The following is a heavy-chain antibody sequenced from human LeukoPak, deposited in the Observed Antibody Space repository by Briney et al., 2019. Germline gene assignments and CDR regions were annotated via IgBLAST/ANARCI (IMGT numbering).Heavy chain of an antibody. CDR2: IDPSDSYT. V-gene: IGHV5-10-1*01. Sequence: GDSLKISCKGSGYSFTSYWISLVRQMPGKGLEWMGRIDPSDSYTNYSPSFQGHVTISADKSISTAYLQWSSLKASDTAMYYCARHWDGYFDYWGQGTLVTVSS. CDR3: ARHWDGYFDY. J-gene: IGHJ4*02. D-gene: IGHD1-26*01. CDR1: GYSFTSYW.